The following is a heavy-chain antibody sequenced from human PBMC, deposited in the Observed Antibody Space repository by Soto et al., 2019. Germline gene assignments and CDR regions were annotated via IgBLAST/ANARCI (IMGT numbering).Heavy chain of an antibody. CDR3: ARNSYISGDDDSYYFEY. Sequence: ASVKVSCKASGYTFTRYAMHWVRQAPGQRPEWMGWINPGNGDTKYSEKLQGRVTFTRDTSATTIYMELSSLRSEDTALYHCARNSYISGDDDSYYFEYLGEGTPVNVSS. D-gene: IGHD2-21*02. V-gene: IGHV1-3*01. CDR2: INPGNGDT. J-gene: IGHJ4*02. CDR1: GYTFTRYA.